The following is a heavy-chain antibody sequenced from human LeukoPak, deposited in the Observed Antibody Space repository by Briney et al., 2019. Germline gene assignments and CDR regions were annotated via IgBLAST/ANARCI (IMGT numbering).Heavy chain of an antibody. J-gene: IGHJ3*02. V-gene: IGHV4-4*07. CDR2: IYTSGST. D-gene: IGHD2-21*02. CDR3: ARAEPTYCGGDCYPWNAFDI. Sequence: ETLSLTCTVSGGSISSYYWSWIRPPAGKGLEWIGRIYTSGSTNYNPSLKSRVTMSVDTSKNQFSLKLSSVTAADTAVYYCARAEPTYCGGDCYPWNAFDIWGQGTMVTVSS. CDR1: GGSISSYY.